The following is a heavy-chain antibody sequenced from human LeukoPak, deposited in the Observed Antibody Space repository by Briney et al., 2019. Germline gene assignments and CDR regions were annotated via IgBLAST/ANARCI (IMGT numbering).Heavy chain of an antibody. CDR3: AREEYGGYDFDY. D-gene: IGHD5-12*01. CDR1: GFTFSSYA. Sequence: GGSLRLSCAASGFTFSSYAMSWVRQAPGKGLEWVSAISGSGGSTYYADSVKGRFTISRDNAKNSLYLQMNSLRAEDTAVYYCAREEYGGYDFDYWGQGTLVTVSS. J-gene: IGHJ4*02. CDR2: ISGSGGST. V-gene: IGHV3-23*01.